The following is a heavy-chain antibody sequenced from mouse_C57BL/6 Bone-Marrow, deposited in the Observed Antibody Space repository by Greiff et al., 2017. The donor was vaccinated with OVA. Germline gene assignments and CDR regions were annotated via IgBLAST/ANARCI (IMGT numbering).Heavy chain of an antibody. CDR2: ISSGGDYI. CDR3: TREGEYDGWLAD. CDR1: GFTFSSYA. J-gene: IGHJ3*01. D-gene: IGHD2-4*01. Sequence: EVNLVESGEGLVKPGGSLKLSCAASGFTFSSYAMSWVRQTPEKRLEWVAYISSGGDYIYYADTVKGRFTISRDNARNTLYLQMSSLKSEDTAMDYCTREGEYDGWLADWGQGTLVTVSA. V-gene: IGHV5-9-1*02.